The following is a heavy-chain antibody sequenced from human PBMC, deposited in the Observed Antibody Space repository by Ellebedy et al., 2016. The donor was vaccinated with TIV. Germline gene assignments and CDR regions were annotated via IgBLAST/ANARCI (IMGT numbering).Heavy chain of an antibody. Sequence: SVKVSCXASGGTFSSYAISWVRQAPGQGLEWMGGIIPIFGTANYAQKFQGRVTITADESTSTAYMELRSLRSDDTAVYYCARFYYDFWSGYQYYFDYWGQGTLVTVSS. CDR2: IIPIFGTA. CDR3: ARFYYDFWSGYQYYFDY. D-gene: IGHD3-3*01. J-gene: IGHJ4*02. V-gene: IGHV1-69*13. CDR1: GGTFSSYA.